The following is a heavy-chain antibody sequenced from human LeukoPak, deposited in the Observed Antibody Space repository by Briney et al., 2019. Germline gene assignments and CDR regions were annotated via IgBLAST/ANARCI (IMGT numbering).Heavy chain of an antibody. D-gene: IGHD3-10*01. J-gene: IGHJ4*02. Sequence: PSETLSLTCTVSGGSLSSGDYYWSWIRQPPGKGLEWIGYIYYSGSTYYNPSLKSRVTISVDTSKNQFSLKLSSVTAADTAVYYCARYYYGSGSYPDYWGQGTLVTVPS. CDR1: GGSLSSGDYY. CDR2: IYYSGST. V-gene: IGHV4-30-4*01. CDR3: ARYYYGSGSYPDY.